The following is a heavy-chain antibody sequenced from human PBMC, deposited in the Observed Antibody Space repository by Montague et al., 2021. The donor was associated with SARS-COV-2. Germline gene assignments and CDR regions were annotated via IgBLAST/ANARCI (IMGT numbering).Heavy chain of an antibody. D-gene: IGHD4/OR15-4a*01. CDR2: IYYSGTT. CDR1: GGSISSSSYY. CDR3: ARGGAGDWYFDL. V-gene: IGHV4-39*01. Sequence: SETLSLTCTVSGGSISSSSYYWGWIRQPPGKGPEWIGSIYYSGTTFYNPSLRSRVTMSVDTSKNQFSLRLSSVTAADTAVFYCARGGAGDWYFDLWGRGTLVTVSS. J-gene: IGHJ2*01.